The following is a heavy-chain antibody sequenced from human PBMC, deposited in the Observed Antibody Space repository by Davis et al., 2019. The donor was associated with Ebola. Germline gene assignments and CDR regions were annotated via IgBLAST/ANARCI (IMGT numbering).Heavy chain of an antibody. CDR1: GGSISSYY. Sequence: SETLSLTCTVSGGSISSYYWGWIRQPPGKGLEWIGSIYYSGSTYYNPSLKSRVTISVDTSKNQFSLKLSSVTAADTAVYYCARGVGATTGWFDPWGQGTLVTVSS. J-gene: IGHJ5*02. D-gene: IGHD1-26*01. CDR3: ARGVGATTGWFDP. CDR2: IYYSGST. V-gene: IGHV4-39*07.